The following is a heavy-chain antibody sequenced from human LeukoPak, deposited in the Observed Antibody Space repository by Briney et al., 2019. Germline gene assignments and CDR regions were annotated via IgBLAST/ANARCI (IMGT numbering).Heavy chain of an antibody. D-gene: IGHD6-25*01. CDR3: ATYMQRSPFDY. V-gene: IGHV3-23*01. Sequence: SVKGRFTTSRDNSKNTVYLHMNSLRAEDTAVYYCATYMQRSPFDYWGQGTLVTVSS. J-gene: IGHJ4*02.